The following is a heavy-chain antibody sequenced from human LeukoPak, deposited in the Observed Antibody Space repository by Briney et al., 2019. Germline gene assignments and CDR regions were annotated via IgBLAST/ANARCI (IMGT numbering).Heavy chain of an antibody. V-gene: IGHV1-2*02. CDR2: INPNSGGT. Sequence: ASVKVSCKASGYTFTAYNMHWVRQAPGQGLEWMGWINPNSGGTNYAQKFQGRVTMTRDTSISTAYMELSSLRSEDTAVYYCAKGGYDFWSGYRKDPFDYWGQGTLVTVSS. CDR3: AKGGYDFWSGYRKDPFDY. J-gene: IGHJ4*02. CDR1: GYTFTAYN. D-gene: IGHD3-3*01.